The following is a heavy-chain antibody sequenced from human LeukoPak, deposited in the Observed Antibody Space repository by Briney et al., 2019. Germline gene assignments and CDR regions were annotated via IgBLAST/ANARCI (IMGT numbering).Heavy chain of an antibody. Sequence: PSETLSLTCAVYGGSFSGYYWSWIRQPPGKGLEWIGEINHSGSTNYNPSLKSRVTISVDTSKNQFSLKLCSVTAADTAVYYCARGPTPYSSGRVFGYWGHGALVTVSS. CDR3: ARGPTPYSSGRVFGY. D-gene: IGHD6-19*01. V-gene: IGHV4-34*01. J-gene: IGHJ4*01. CDR2: INHSGST. CDR1: GGSFSGYY.